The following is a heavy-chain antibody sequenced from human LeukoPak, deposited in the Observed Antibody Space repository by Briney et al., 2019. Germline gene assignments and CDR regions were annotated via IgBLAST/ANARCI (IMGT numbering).Heavy chain of an antibody. D-gene: IGHD6-19*01. CDR1: GFTFSSYW. V-gene: IGHV3-7*01. J-gene: IGHJ4*02. CDR2: MKQDGSEK. CDR3: ARYRALGWYYFDY. Sequence: PGGSLRLSCAVSGFTFSSYWMSWVRQAPGKGLEWVANMKQDGSEKDHVDSVEGRFTISRDNAKNLLYLQMNSLRAEDTAVYYCARYRALGWYYFDYWGQGTLVTVSS.